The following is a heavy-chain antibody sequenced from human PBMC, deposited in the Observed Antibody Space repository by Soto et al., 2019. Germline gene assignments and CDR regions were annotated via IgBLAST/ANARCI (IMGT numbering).Heavy chain of an antibody. CDR1: GFTFSSYS. CDR3: ARRIDYGEDY. D-gene: IGHD3-16*01. CDR2: ISRDSIYI. V-gene: IGHV3-21*01. J-gene: IGHJ4*02. Sequence: GGSLRLSCAASGFTFSSYSMNWVRQAPGKGLEWVSSISRDSIYIYYADSVKDRFTVSRDNAKNSLYLQMNSLRADDTAVYYCARRIDYGEDYWGQGTLVTVSS.